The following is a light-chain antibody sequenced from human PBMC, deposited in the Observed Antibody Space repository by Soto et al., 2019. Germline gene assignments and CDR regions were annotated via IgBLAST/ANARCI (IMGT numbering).Light chain of an antibody. V-gene: IGLV2-14*02. CDR3: GSWDSSLSAYV. CDR1: STDPATYDL. J-gene: IGLJ1*01. CDR2: EVA. Sequence: QSALTQPASVSGSPGQSITISCTGTSTDPATYDLVSWYQQHPGKAPQLIIYEVAKRPSGIPDRFSGSKSGTSATLGITGFQTGDEADYYCGSWDSSLSAYVFGTGTKLTVL.